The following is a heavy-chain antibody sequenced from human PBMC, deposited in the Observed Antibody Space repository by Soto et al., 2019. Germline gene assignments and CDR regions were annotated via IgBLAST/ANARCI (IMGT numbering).Heavy chain of an antibody. V-gene: IGHV5-51*01. CDR1: GYSFSTYW. Sequence: PGESLKISCKGFGYSFSTYWIGWVRQMPGKGLEWMGIIYPGDSDTKYSPSFQGQVTISVDKFISTAYLRWSSLKASDSAMYYCARPYSPSLWGQGTMVTVSS. CDR3: ARPYSPSL. CDR2: IYPGDSDT. D-gene: IGHD2-21*01. J-gene: IGHJ3*01.